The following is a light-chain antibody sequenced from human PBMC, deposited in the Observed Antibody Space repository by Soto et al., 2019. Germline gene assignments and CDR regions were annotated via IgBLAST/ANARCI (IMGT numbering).Light chain of an antibody. Sequence: DFQMTQSPSSLSASVGDRVTITCRATQAINNFLNWYQQKPGRAPKLLISDASTLQRGVPSRFSGSGSGTHFTFVISSLQPEDVGTYYCQQSDNLPLTFGQGTRLDIK. CDR3: QQSDNLPLT. J-gene: IGKJ5*01. CDR2: DAS. V-gene: IGKV1-33*01. CDR1: QAINNF.